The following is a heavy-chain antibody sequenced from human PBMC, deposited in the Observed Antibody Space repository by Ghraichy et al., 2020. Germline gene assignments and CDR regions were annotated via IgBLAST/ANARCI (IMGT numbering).Heavy chain of an antibody. CDR1: GGSISSGGYY. Sequence: SETLSLTCTVSGGSISSGGYYWSWIRQHPGKGLEWIGYIYYSGSTYYNPSLKSRVTISVDTSKNQFSLKLSSVTAADTAVYYCARGPRYCSSTSCYWVYWGQGTLVTVSS. CDR3: ARGPRYCSSTSCYWVY. V-gene: IGHV4-31*03. D-gene: IGHD2-2*01. J-gene: IGHJ4*02. CDR2: IYYSGST.